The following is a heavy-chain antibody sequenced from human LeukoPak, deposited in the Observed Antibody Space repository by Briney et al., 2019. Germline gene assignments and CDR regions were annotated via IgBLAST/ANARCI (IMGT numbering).Heavy chain of an antibody. CDR1: GYTFTGYY. J-gene: IGHJ5*02. V-gene: IGHV1-2*06. Sequence: ASVKVSCKASGYTFTGYYMHWVRQAPGQGLEWMGRINPDSGGTNYAQKFQGRVTMTRDTSISTAYMELSRLRYDDTAVYYCARGCSGGSCYSDNWFDPWGQGTLVTVSS. D-gene: IGHD2-15*01. CDR3: ARGCSGGSCYSDNWFDP. CDR2: INPDSGGT.